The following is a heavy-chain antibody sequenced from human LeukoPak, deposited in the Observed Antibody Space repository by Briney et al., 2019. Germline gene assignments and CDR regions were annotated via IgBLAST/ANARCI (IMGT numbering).Heavy chain of an antibody. CDR3: ARDLAYGHNWFDP. Sequence: ASVKVSCKASGYTFTSYDINWVRQATGQGLEWMGWMNPNSGNTGYAQKFQGRVTMTRNTSISTAYMELSSQRSEDTAVYYCARDLAYGHNWFDPWGQGTLVTVSS. V-gene: IGHV1-8*01. CDR2: MNPNSGNT. CDR1: GYTFTSYD. J-gene: IGHJ5*02. D-gene: IGHD4-17*01.